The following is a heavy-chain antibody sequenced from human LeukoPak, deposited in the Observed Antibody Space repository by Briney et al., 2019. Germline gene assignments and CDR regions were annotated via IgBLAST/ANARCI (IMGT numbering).Heavy chain of an antibody. Sequence: GGSLRLSCEASGFTFSSHCMSWVRQAPGKGLEWVANIKQDGSEKYYVDSVKGRFTISRDDAKNSLYLQMSILRAADTAVYYCARVRIAVAVSAFDIWGQGTMVTVSS. D-gene: IGHD6-19*01. CDR1: GFTFSSHC. CDR2: IKQDGSEK. J-gene: IGHJ3*02. CDR3: ARVRIAVAVSAFDI. V-gene: IGHV3-7*01.